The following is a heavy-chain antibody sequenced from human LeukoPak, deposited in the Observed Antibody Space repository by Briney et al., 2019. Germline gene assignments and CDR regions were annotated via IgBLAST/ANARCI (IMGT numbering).Heavy chain of an antibody. Sequence: AAVKVSCKASGYTFIHYFIHWVRQAPGQGLEWMGRINSNTGGTEYTQKFQGRVTMPRDTSITTVYMELTGLTSDDTAVYYCARDLSSNSNWELDYWGQGTLVTVSS. D-gene: IGHD7-27*01. CDR1: GYTFIHYF. CDR2: INSNTGGT. V-gene: IGHV1-2*06. J-gene: IGHJ4*02. CDR3: ARDLSSNSNWELDY.